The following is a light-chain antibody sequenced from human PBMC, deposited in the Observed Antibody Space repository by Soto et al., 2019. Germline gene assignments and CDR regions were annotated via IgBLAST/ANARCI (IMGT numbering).Light chain of an antibody. CDR1: QSVSNNY. J-gene: IGKJ1*01. Sequence: EIVLTQSPGTLSLSPGERATLSCRASQSVSNNYFAWFQQTPGQAPRLLIYDTSRRATGIPDRFSGSGSGTDFTLTISRLEPEDSEMYYCQQYGNSPRTFGQGTKVEIK. V-gene: IGKV3-20*01. CDR2: DTS. CDR3: QQYGNSPRT.